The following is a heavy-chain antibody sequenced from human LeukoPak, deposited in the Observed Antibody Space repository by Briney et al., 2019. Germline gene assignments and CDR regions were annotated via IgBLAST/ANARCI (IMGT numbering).Heavy chain of an antibody. V-gene: IGHV6-1*01. D-gene: IGHD7-27*01. CDR1: GDSVSSNTVG. CDR3: ARSQHWGYDY. J-gene: IGHJ4*02. CDR2: TYYRSKWYI. Sequence: SQTLSLTCAISGDSVSSNTVGWHWIRQSPSRGLEWLGRTYYRSKWYIDYATSVKGRITINSDTSKNQFSLQLNSVTPEDTAVYYCARSQHWGYDYWGQGTLVTVSS.